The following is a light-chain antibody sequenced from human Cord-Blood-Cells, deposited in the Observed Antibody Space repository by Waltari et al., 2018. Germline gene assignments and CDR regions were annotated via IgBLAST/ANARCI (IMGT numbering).Light chain of an antibody. CDR3: QQYNSNIFT. J-gene: IGKJ3*01. Sequence: DIQITQSPSTLSASVGDRVTITCRASQSISSWVAWCQQKPGKAPKLLIYDASGLESGVPSRFSGSGSGTEFTLTISSLQPYDFATYYCQQYNSNIFTFGPGTKVDIK. CDR2: DAS. CDR1: QSISSW. V-gene: IGKV1-5*01.